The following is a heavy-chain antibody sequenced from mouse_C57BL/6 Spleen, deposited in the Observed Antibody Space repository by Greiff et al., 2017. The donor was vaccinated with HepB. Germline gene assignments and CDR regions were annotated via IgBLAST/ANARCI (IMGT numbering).Heavy chain of an antibody. CDR1: GFTFSDYG. J-gene: IGHJ2*01. V-gene: IGHV5-17*01. CDR3: ARQDFDY. CDR2: ISSGSGTI. Sequence: EVKLMESGGGLVKPGGSLKLSCAASGFTFSDYGMHWVRQAPEKGLEWVAYISSGSGTIYYADTVKGRFTISRDNAKNTPYLQMTSLRSEDTAMYYCARQDFDYWGKGTTLTVSS.